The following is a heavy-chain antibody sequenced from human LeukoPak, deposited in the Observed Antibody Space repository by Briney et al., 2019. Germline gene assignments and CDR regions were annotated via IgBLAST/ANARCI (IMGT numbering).Heavy chain of an antibody. Sequence: QPGGSLRLSCAASGFTVSSNYMSWVRQAPGKGLEWVSVIYSGGSTYYADSVKGRFTISRDNSKNTLYLQMNSLRAEDTAVYYCARDKDYGDYGSPAGGCYYMDVCGKGTTVTVTS. CDR1: GFTVSSNY. V-gene: IGHV3-53*01. D-gene: IGHD4-17*01. CDR2: IYSGGST. J-gene: IGHJ6*03. CDR3: ARDKDYGDYGSPAGGCYYMDV.